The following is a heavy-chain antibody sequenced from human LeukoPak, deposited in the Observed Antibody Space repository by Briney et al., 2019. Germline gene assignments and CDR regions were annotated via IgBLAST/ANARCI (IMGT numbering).Heavy chain of an antibody. CDR2: ISSSSSYI. J-gene: IGHJ3*02. CDR1: GFTFSNYP. Sequence: GRPLRLSCAASGFTFSNYPMHWVRQAPGKGLEWVSSISSSSSYIYYADSVKGRFTISRDNAKNSLYLQMNSLRAEDTAVYYCARVVDTAMVRRNAFDIWGQGTMVTVSS. V-gene: IGHV3-21*01. D-gene: IGHD5-18*01. CDR3: ARVVDTAMVRRNAFDI.